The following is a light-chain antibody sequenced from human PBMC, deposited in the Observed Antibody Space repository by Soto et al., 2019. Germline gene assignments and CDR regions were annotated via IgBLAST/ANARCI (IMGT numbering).Light chain of an antibody. CDR3: SSYTSSSIFVV. CDR2: EVS. CDR1: SSDVGSYNR. Sequence: QSALTQPPSVSGSPGQSVTISCTGTSSDVGSYNRVSWYQQPPGTAPKLMIYEVSNRPAGVPDRFSGSKSGNTASLTISGLQAEDEADYYCSSYTSSSIFVVFGGGTKLTFL. V-gene: IGLV2-18*02. J-gene: IGLJ2*01.